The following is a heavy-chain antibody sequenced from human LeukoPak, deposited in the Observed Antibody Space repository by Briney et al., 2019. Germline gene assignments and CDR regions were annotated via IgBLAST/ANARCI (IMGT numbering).Heavy chain of an antibody. J-gene: IGHJ3*02. Sequence: SETLSLTCTVSGGSISSSSYYWGWIRQPPGKGLEWIGSIYYSGSTYYNPSLKSRVTISVDTSKNQFSLKLSSVTAADTAVYYCARAQPADNYYDSSGYLDAFDIWGQGTMVTVSS. CDR2: IYYSGST. D-gene: IGHD3-22*01. CDR3: ARAQPADNYYDSSGYLDAFDI. V-gene: IGHV4-39*07. CDR1: GGSISSSSYY.